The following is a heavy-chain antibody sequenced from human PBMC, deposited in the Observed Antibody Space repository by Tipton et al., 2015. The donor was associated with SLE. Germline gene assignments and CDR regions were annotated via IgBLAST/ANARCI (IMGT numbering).Heavy chain of an antibody. CDR1: GGSFSGYY. D-gene: IGHD2-2*01. Sequence: TLSLTCAVYGGSFSGYYWSWIRQPPGKGLEWIGEINHSGSTNYNPPLKSRVTISVDTSKNQFSLKLSSVTAADTAVYYCAIRRGLYCISTSCPVGFDPWGQGTLVTVSS. CDR2: INHSGST. J-gene: IGHJ5*02. CDR3: AIRRGLYCISTSCPVGFDP. V-gene: IGHV4-34*01.